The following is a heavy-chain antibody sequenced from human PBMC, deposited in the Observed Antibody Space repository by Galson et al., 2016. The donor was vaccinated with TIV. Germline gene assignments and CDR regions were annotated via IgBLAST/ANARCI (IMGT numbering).Heavy chain of an antibody. D-gene: IGHD5-18*01. J-gene: IGHJ6*03. V-gene: IGHV1-69*13. CDR1: GGTFSSYA. Sequence: SVKVSCKASGGTFSSYAISWVRQAPGQGLEWMGGIIPIFGTANYAQKFQGRVTITADESTSTAYMELSSLRSEATAVFYCARSEYSYGKYYYYYYMDVWGKGTTVIVSS. CDR2: IIPIFGTA. CDR3: ARSEYSYGKYYYYYYMDV.